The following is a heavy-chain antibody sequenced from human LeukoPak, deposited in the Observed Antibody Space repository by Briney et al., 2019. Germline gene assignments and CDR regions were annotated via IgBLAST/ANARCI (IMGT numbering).Heavy chain of an antibody. D-gene: IGHD3-10*01. CDR1: GYIFTGYY. CDR3: AREGYYGSGSYYNRDTDFDY. J-gene: IGHJ4*02. V-gene: IGHV1-2*02. Sequence: VASVKVSCKASGYIFTGYYLFWVRQAPGQGLEWMGWINPNGGATRYAQKFQGRVTLTCDTSIRTTYMELSSLTSDDTAVYYCAREGYYGSGSYYNRDTDFDYWGQGTLVTVSS. CDR2: INPNGGAT.